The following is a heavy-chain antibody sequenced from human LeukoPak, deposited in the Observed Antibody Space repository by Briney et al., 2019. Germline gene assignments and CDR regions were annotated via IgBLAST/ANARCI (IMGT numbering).Heavy chain of an antibody. CDR1: GFTFSDYY. J-gene: IGHJ4*02. CDR2: IRSSGSSI. D-gene: IGHD4-11*01. V-gene: IGHV3-11*01. CDR3: TTGGCNYADF. Sequence: GGSLRLSCAASGFTFSDYYMSWIRQAPGKGLEWLSYIRSSGSSIYSADSVKGRFTISRDNSKNSLYLQMNSLRAEDTAVYYCTTGGCNYADFWGQGTLVTVSS.